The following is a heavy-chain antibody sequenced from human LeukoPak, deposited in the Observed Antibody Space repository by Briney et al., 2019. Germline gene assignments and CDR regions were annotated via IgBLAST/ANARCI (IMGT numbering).Heavy chain of an antibody. Sequence: PGGSLRLSCAASGFTFDDYGMSWVRQAPGKGLEWVSGISWNSGSIGYADSVKGRFTISRDNAKNSLYLQMNSLRAEDMALYYCAKEVNYYDSSGYSGYAFDIWGQGTMVTVSS. J-gene: IGHJ3*02. CDR1: GFTFDDYG. D-gene: IGHD3-22*01. V-gene: IGHV3-9*03. CDR3: AKEVNYYDSSGYSGYAFDI. CDR2: ISWNSGSI.